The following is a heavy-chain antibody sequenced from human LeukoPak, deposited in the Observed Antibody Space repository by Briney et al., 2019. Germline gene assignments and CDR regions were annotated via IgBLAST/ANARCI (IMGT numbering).Heavy chain of an antibody. D-gene: IGHD6-13*01. CDR2: ISAYNGNT. V-gene: IGHV1-18*01. CDR3: ARDIRIAAAGIAFDI. CDR1: GYTFTSYG. Sequence: GASVKVSCKASGYTFTSYGISWVRQAPGQGLEWMGWISAYNGNTNYAQKLQGRVTMTTDTSTSTAYMELRSLRSDDTAVYYCARDIRIAAAGIAFDIWSQGTMVTVSS. J-gene: IGHJ3*02.